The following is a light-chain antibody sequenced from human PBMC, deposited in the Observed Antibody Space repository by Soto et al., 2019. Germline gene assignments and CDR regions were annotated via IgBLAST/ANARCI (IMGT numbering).Light chain of an antibody. V-gene: IGKV3-11*01. Sequence: EIIMTQSPATLSVSPGESVTLSCRASQGVGSTLAWYRQQPGQAPRLLIYGASNRATGIPARFSGSGSGTDFTLTISSLEPEDLAVYYCQQRSNWPPITFGQGTRREIK. CDR1: QGVGST. J-gene: IGKJ5*01. CDR2: GAS. CDR3: QQRSNWPPIT.